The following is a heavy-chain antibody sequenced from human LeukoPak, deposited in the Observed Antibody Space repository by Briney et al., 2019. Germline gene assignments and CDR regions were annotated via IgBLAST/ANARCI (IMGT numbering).Heavy chain of an antibody. J-gene: IGHJ6*03. D-gene: IGHD3-16*01. V-gene: IGHV4-34*01. CDR2: INHSGST. CDR1: GGSFSGYY. CDR3: ARGGIMHYYYYYYMDV. Sequence: PSETLSLTCAAYGGSFSGYYWSWIRQPPGQGRDGFGEINHSGSTNYNPSLKSRVTISVDTSKNQFSLKLSSVTAADTAVYYCARGGIMHYYYYYYMDVWGKGTTVTVSS.